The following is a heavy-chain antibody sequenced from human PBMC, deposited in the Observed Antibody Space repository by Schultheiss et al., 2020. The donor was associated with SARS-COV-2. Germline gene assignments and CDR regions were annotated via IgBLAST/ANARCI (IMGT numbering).Heavy chain of an antibody. CDR1: GGSISSYY. CDR3: ARVGYYYDSSGYYPYYFDY. J-gene: IGHJ4*02. Sequence: SETLSLTCTVSGGSISSYYWSWIRQPPGKGLEWIGEIYHSGSTNYNPSLKSRVTISVDTSKNQFSLKLSSVTAADTAVYYCARVGYYYDSSGYYPYYFDYWGQGTLVTVSS. D-gene: IGHD3-22*01. CDR2: IYHSGST. V-gene: IGHV4-59*12.